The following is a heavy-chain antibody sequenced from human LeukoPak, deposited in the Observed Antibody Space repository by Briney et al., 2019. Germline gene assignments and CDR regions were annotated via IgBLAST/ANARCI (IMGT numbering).Heavy chain of an antibody. CDR3: TRGHGWTDY. J-gene: IGHJ4*02. V-gene: IGHV4-39*07. CDR1: GGSISSSSFH. CDR2: IYYSGST. D-gene: IGHD6-19*01. Sequence: SETLSLTCTVSGGSISSSSFHWGWIRQPPGKGLEWIGSIYYSGSTDYNPSLKSRVTISVDTSKSQFSLELISVTAADTAVYYCTRGHGWTDYWGQGTLVTVSS.